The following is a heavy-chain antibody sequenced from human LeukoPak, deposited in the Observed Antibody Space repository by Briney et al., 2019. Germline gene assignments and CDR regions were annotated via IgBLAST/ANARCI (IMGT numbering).Heavy chain of an antibody. CDR3: ARGTKVVLRYFDWPLDY. J-gene: IGHJ4*02. D-gene: IGHD3-9*01. V-gene: IGHV7-4-1*02. CDR2: INTNTGNP. Sequence: ASVKVSCKASGYTFTSYAMNWVRQAPGQGLEWMGWINTNTGNPTYAQGFTGRFVFSLDTSVSTAYLQISSLKAEDTAVYYCARGTKVVLRYFDWPLDYWGQGTLVTVSS. CDR1: GYTFTSYA.